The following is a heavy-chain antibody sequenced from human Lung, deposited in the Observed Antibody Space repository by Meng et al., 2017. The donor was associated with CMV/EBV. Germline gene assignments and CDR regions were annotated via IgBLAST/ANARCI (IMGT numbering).Heavy chain of an antibody. CDR2: INHSGST. CDR1: GGSFSGYY. V-gene: IGHV4-34*01. D-gene: IGHD2-15*01. Sequence: LSLPCAGYGGSFSGYYWSWIRQPPGKGLEWIGEINHSGSTNYNPSLKSRVTISVDTSKNQFSLKLSSVTAADTAVYYCARGPVRILGYWGQGTLVTVSS. J-gene: IGHJ4*02. CDR3: ARGPVRILGY.